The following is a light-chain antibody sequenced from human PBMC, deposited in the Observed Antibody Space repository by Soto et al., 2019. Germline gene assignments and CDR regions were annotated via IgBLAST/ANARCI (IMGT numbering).Light chain of an antibody. CDR3: SSYTSSSSVV. CDR2: DVS. CDR1: SSDVGGYNY. V-gene: IGLV2-14*01. J-gene: IGLJ2*01. Sequence: QSVLTQPASVSGSPGQSITISCTATSSDVGGYNYVSWYQQHPGKAPKLMIYDVSNRPSGVSNRFSGSKSGNTASLTISGLQAEDEAAYYCSSYTSSSSVVFGGGTQVTVL.